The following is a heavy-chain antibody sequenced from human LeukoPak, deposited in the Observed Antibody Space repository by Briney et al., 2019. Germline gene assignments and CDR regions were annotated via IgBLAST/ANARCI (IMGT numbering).Heavy chain of an antibody. J-gene: IGHJ6*03. CDR3: ARVIVDAQGDQAHEDVYYMDV. CDR1: GYTFTSYG. V-gene: IGHV1-18*01. CDR2: ISAYNGNT. Sequence: GASVKVSCKASGYTFTSYGISWVRQAPGQGLEWMGWISAYNGNTNYAQKLQGRVTMTTDTSTSTAYMELRSLRSDDTAVYYCARVIVDAQGDQAHEDVYYMDVWGKGTTVTVSS. D-gene: IGHD3-22*01.